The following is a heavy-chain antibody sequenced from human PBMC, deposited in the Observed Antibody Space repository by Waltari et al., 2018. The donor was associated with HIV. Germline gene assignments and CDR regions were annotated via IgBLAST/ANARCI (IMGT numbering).Heavy chain of an antibody. J-gene: IGHJ5*02. CDR1: GGSISRYY. CDR3: ARDGTPYYYDSSGYGDWFDP. CDR2: IYYSGST. Sequence: QVQLQESGPGLVKPSETLSLTCTVSGGSISRYYWSWIRQPPGKGLEWIGYIYYSGSTNYNPSLKSRVTISVDTSKNQFSLKLSSVTAADTAVYYCARDGTPYYYDSSGYGDWFDPWGQGTLVTVSS. D-gene: IGHD3-22*01. V-gene: IGHV4-59*01.